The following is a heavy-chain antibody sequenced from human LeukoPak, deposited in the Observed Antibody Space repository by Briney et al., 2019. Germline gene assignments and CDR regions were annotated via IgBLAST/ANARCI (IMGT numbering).Heavy chain of an antibody. Sequence: GGSLRLSCAASGFTFSSYSMNWVRQAPGKGLEWVSYISSSSTTIQYADSVKGRFTVSRDSARNSLYLQMNGLTAEDTAIYYCARDLKGYGSSGGVDYWGQGSLVTVSS. J-gene: IGHJ4*02. CDR3: ARDLKGYGSSGGVDY. CDR2: ISSSSTTI. V-gene: IGHV3-48*01. D-gene: IGHD6-13*01. CDR1: GFTFSSYS.